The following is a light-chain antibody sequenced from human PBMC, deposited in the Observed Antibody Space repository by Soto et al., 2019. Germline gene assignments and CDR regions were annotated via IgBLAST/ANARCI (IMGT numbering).Light chain of an antibody. V-gene: IGLV1-44*01. J-gene: IGLJ3*02. Sequence: QSVLTQPPSASGTPGQRVTISCSGSSSNIGSNTVNWYQQLPGTAPKLLIYSNNQRPSGVPGRFSGSKSGTSASLAISGLQSEDEADYYCAAWDDSLNGWVFCGGTKLTVL. CDR2: SNN. CDR3: AAWDDSLNGWV. CDR1: SSNIGSNT.